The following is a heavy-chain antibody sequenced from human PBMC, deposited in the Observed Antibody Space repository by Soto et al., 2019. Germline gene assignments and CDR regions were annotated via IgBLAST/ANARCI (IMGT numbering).Heavy chain of an antibody. D-gene: IGHD2-21*02. CDR2: IIPIFGTT. CDR3: ESAPMNPYCGCDCYSFYYYYGMDV. J-gene: IGHJ6*02. CDR1: GGTFSSYA. Sequence: QVQLVQSGAEVKKPGSSVKVSCKASGGTFSSYAISWVRQAPGQGLEWMGGIIPIFGTTNYAQKFQGSVTITPAESTCTAYMALSSLRSEDTALYYCESAPMNPYCGCDCYSFYYYYGMDVWGQGTTVTVSS. V-gene: IGHV1-69*01.